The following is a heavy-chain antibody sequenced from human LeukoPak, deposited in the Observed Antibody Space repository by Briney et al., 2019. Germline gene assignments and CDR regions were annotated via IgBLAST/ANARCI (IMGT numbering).Heavy chain of an antibody. D-gene: IGHD6-6*01. J-gene: IGHJ4*02. Sequence: GGSLRLSCAASGFIFSNYAMSWVRQPPGMGLEWVSGITNSGGRTFYADSVEGRFPISRDNSKNTLYLQMDSLRVDDTALYFCVKDRVGNSYLFDSWGQGTLVTVSS. CDR1: GFIFSNYA. CDR2: ITNSGGRT. V-gene: IGHV3-23*01. CDR3: VKDRVGNSYLFDS.